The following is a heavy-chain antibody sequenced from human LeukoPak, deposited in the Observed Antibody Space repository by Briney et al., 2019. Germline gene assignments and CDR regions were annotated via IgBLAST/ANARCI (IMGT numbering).Heavy chain of an antibody. CDR2: IYYSGST. D-gene: IGHD3-10*01. J-gene: IGHJ6*03. Sequence: PSETLSLTCTVSGGSISSYYWSWIRQPPGKGLEWIGYIYYSGSTNYNPSLKSRVTISVDTSKNQFSLKLSSVTAADTAVYYCARTTMVRGTYYMDVWGKGTTVTVSS. CDR1: GGSISSYY. CDR3: ARTTMVRGTYYMDV. V-gene: IGHV4-59*01.